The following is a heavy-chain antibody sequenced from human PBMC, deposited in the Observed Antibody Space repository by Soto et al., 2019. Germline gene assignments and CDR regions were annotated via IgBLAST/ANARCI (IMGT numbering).Heavy chain of an antibody. D-gene: IGHD3-22*01. CDR3: ARDACDDSSCYYLRTLYYGGMDV. CDR1: GFTFSSYG. CDR2: IWYDGSNK. Sequence: GGSLRLSCAASGFTFSSYGMHWVRQAPGKGLEWVAVIWYDGSNKYYADSVKGRFTISRDNSKNTLYLQMNSLRAEDTAVYYCARDACDDSSCYYLRTLYYGGMDVWGQGTTVTVSS. V-gene: IGHV3-33*01. J-gene: IGHJ6*02.